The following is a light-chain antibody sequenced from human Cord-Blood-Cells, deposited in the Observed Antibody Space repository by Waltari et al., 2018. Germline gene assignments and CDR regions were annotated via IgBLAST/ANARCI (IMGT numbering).Light chain of an antibody. CDR3: QKYNSAPRT. CDR2: AAS. Sequence: DIQLTQSPSSPSASVGDRVTITCRASQRISNYLAWYQQKPGKVPKLLIYAASTLQSGVPSRFSGSGSGTDFTRTISSLQPEDVATYYCQKYNSAPRTFGGGTKVEIK. CDR1: QRISNY. J-gene: IGKJ4*01. V-gene: IGKV1-27*01.